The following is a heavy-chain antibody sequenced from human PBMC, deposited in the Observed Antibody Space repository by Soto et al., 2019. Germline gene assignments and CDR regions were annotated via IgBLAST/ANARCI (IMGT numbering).Heavy chain of an antibody. D-gene: IGHD3-3*01. J-gene: IGHJ4*02. V-gene: IGHV3-30-3*01. Sequence: VGSLRLSCAASGFSFSSYAMHWVRQPPGKGLEWMAVISYDGSNKYYADSVKGRFTIFRDNSKNTLYLQMNSLRAEDTAIYYCAREIERLLGYWGQGTLVTVSS. CDR2: ISYDGSNK. CDR3: AREIERLLGY. CDR1: GFSFSSYA.